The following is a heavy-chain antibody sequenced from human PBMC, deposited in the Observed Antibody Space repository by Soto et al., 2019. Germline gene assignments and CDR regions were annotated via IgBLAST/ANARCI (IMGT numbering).Heavy chain of an antibody. CDR3: ARGGHGYCSGGSCPGAVRYYYMDV. D-gene: IGHD2-15*01. Sequence: SQTLSLTCAVYGGSFSGYYWSWIRQPPGKGLEWIGEINHSGSTNYNPSLKSRVTISVDTSKNQFSLKLGSVTAADTAVYYCARGGHGYCSGGSCPGAVRYYYMDVWGKGTTVTVSS. J-gene: IGHJ6*03. CDR1: GGSFSGYY. CDR2: INHSGST. V-gene: IGHV4-34*01.